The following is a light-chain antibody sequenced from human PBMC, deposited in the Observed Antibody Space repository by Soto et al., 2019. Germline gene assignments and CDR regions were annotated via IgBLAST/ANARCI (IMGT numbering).Light chain of an antibody. V-gene: IGKV3-20*01. Sequence: EIVLTQSPGTLSLSPGERATLSSRTSQSVSSSYLAWDQQKPGQAPRLLIYGASSRATGIPDRFSGSGSGTDFTLTISRLEPEDFAVYYCQQYSSLPHTFGQGTKL. CDR1: QSVSSSY. CDR3: QQYSSLPHT. J-gene: IGKJ2*01. CDR2: GAS.